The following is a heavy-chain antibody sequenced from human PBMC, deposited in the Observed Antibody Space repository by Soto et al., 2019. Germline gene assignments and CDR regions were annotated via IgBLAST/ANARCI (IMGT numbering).Heavy chain of an antibody. J-gene: IGHJ3*02. Sequence: ASVKVSCKASGYTFTGYYMHWVRQAPGQGLEWMGWINPNSGGTNYAQKFQGWVTMTRDTSISTAYMELSRLRSDDTAVYYCARAGTPPARVLGNDAFDIWGQGTMVTVSS. CDR1: GYTFTGYY. D-gene: IGHD6-6*01. V-gene: IGHV1-2*04. CDR3: ARAGTPPARVLGNDAFDI. CDR2: INPNSGGT.